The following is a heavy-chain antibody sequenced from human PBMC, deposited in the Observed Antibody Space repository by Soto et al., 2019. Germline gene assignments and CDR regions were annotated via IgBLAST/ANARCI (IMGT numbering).Heavy chain of an antibody. V-gene: IGHV1-2*02. CDR1: GYTFTGYY. D-gene: IGHD2-21*01. Sequence: ASVEVSCKXSGYTFTGYYMDWVRQAPGQGLEWMGWINPNSGGTNYAQKFQGRVTMTRDTSISTAYMELSRLRSDDTAVYYCARDLAIDYYYGMDVWGQGTTVTVSS. J-gene: IGHJ6*02. CDR2: INPNSGGT. CDR3: ARDLAIDYYYGMDV.